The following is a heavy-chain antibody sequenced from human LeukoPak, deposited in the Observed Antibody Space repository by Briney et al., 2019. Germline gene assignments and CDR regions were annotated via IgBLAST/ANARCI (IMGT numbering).Heavy chain of an antibody. CDR3: ARNTGQNSKIFAS. CDR2: MNPGSGNT. Sequence: GASVKVSCKASGYTFTNYDISWVRQAAGQGPEWMGWMNPGSGNTHYAQHFEGRVTMTRDTSITTAYMELSSLRSDDTAVYYCARNTGQNSKIFASWGQGTLVTVSS. V-gene: IGHV1-8*01. J-gene: IGHJ4*02. CDR1: GYTFTNYD. D-gene: IGHD2-8*02.